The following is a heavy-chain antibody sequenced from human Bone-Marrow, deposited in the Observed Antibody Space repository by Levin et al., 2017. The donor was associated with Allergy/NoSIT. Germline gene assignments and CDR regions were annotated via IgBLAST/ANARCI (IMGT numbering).Heavy chain of an antibody. J-gene: IGHJ1*01. CDR3: AKDLVVVIHNEYFQH. CDR1: GFTFSSYA. Sequence: GGSLRLSCAASGFTFSSYAMSWVRQAPGKGLEWVSAISGSGGSTYYADSVKGRFTISRDNSKNTLYLQMNSLRAEDTAVYYCAKDLVVVIHNEYFQHWGQGTLVTVSS. D-gene: IGHD3-22*01. CDR2: ISGSGGST. V-gene: IGHV3-23*01.